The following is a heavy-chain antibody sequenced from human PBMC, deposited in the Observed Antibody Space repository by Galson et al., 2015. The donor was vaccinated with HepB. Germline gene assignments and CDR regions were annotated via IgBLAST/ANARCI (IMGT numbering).Heavy chain of an antibody. CDR2: ISSSGSTI. J-gene: IGHJ5*02. CDR3: ARDPLAVADVSAGWFDP. Sequence: SLRLSCAASGFTFSDYYMSWIRQAPGKGLEWVSYISSSGSTIYYADSVKGRFTISRDNAKSSLYLQMNSLRAEDTAVYYCARDPLAVADVSAGWFDPWGQGTLVTVSS. V-gene: IGHV3-11*01. D-gene: IGHD6-19*01. CDR1: GFTFSDYY.